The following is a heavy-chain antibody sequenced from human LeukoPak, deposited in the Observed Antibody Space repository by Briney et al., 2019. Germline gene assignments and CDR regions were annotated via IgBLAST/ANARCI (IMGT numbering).Heavy chain of an antibody. V-gene: IGHV3-48*04. CDR2: ISSSGRTI. D-gene: IGHD1-26*01. CDR1: GFTFIYYS. CDR3: ARDRARATEGPELDY. J-gene: IGHJ4*02. Sequence: GGSLRLSCAASGFTFIYYSMTWVRQAPGKGLEWISYISSSGRTIYYADSVKGRFTISRGNAKNSVYLQMNSLSAEDTAVYYCARDRARATEGPELDYWGQGTLVTVSS.